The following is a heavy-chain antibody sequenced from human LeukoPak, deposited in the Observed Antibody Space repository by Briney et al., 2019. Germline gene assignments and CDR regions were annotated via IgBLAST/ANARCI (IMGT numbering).Heavy chain of an antibody. Sequence: GGSLRLSCAASGFTFSTYWMHWVRRAPGKGLVWVSRINSDGSRTTYADSVKGRFTISRDNAKNTLYLQMNSLRTEDTAVYYCARADEGANSWVNYWGQGTLVTVSS. CDR3: ARADEGANSWVNY. V-gene: IGHV3-74*01. CDR1: GFTFSTYW. D-gene: IGHD4/OR15-4a*01. CDR2: INSDGSRT. J-gene: IGHJ4*02.